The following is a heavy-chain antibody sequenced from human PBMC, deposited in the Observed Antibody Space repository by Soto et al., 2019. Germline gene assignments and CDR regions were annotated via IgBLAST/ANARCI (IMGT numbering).Heavy chain of an antibody. D-gene: IGHD3-3*01. CDR2: IYYSGST. J-gene: IGHJ6*02. CDR1: GGPISSGGYY. V-gene: IGHV4-31*03. Sequence: SETLSLTCTVSGGPISSGGYYWSWIRQHPGKGLEWIGYIYYSGSTYYNPSLKSRVTISVDTSKNQFSLKLSSVTAADTAVYYCARDQGPIYGMDVWGQGTTVTVSS. CDR3: ARDQGPIYGMDV.